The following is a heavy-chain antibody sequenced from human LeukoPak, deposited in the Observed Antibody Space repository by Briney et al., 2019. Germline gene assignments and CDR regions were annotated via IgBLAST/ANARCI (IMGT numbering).Heavy chain of an antibody. CDR2: ITSDGSST. V-gene: IGHV3-74*01. J-gene: IGHJ4*02. CDR1: GFTFSSYW. CDR3: ARGSAKGGRGLQWLVQGVNDY. D-gene: IGHD6-19*01. Sequence: GGSLRLSCAASGFTFSSYWMYWVRQAPGKGLMWVSRITSDGSSTSYADSVEGRFTISRDNAKNTLYLQMNSLRAEDTAVYYCARGSAKGGRGLQWLVQGVNDYWGQGTLVTVSS.